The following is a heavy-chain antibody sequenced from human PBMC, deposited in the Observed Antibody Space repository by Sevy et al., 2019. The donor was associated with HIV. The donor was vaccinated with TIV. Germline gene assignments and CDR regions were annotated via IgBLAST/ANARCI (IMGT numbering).Heavy chain of an antibody. Sequence: SETLSLTCAVYGGSFSGYYWSWIRQPPGKGLEWKGEINHSGGTTYNPSLKSRVTISVDTSKNQFSLKLNSVTAADTAVYYCARHCTGSSCSHAFDIWGQGTMVTVSS. D-gene: IGHD2-15*01. CDR1: GGSFSGYY. J-gene: IGHJ3*02. CDR2: INHSGGT. CDR3: ARHCTGSSCSHAFDI. V-gene: IGHV4-34*01.